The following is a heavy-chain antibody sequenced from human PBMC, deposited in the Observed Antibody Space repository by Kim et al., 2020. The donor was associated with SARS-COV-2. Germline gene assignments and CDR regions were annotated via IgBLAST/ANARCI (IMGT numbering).Heavy chain of an antibody. CDR1: GYSFTSYW. J-gene: IGHJ6*02. CDR3: ARHGVGSRNWYVPDGMDV. D-gene: IGHD6-13*01. Sequence: GESLKISCKGSGYSFTSYWIGWVRQMPGKGLECMGIIYPGDSDTRYSPSFQGQVTISADKSISTAYLQWSSLKASDTAMYYCARHGVGSRNWYVPDGMDVWGQGTTVTVSS. CDR2: IYPGDSDT. V-gene: IGHV5-51*01.